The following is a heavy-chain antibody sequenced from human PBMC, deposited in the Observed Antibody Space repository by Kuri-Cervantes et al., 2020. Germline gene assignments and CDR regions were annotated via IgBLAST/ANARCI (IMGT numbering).Heavy chain of an antibody. V-gene: IGHV3-74*01. J-gene: IGHJ4*02. D-gene: IGHD2-2*01. CDR3: ARGGIVVVPAAMANFDY. CDR2: IKSDGSGT. CDR1: GFTFSSYW. Sequence: GESLKISCAASGFTFSSYWMHWARQAPGKGLVWVSRIKSDGSGTTYADSVKGRFTISRDNAKNTLYLQMNSLRAEDTAVYYCARGGIVVVPAAMANFDYWGQGTLVTVSS.